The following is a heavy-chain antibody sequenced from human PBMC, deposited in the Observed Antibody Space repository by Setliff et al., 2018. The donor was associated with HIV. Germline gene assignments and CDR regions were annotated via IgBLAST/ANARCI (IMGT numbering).Heavy chain of an antibody. J-gene: IGHJ4*02. D-gene: IGHD6-19*01. V-gene: IGHV4-34*01. Sequence: PSETLSLTCAAYRGSLSGFYWTFIRQSPGKGLEWIGEVTHSGSTTYDPSLKSRITISVDTSKNQFSLKLTSVTAADMGVYYCARGRKKTLAVSGTRYFDFWGQGTLVTVSS. CDR2: VTHSGST. CDR3: ARGRKKTLAVSGTRYFDF. CDR1: RGSLSGFY.